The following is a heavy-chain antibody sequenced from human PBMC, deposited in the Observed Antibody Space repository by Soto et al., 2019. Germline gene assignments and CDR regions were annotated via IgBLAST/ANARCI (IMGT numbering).Heavy chain of an antibody. CDR2: ISGSGGST. CDR3: ANLEVYYYYGMDV. J-gene: IGHJ6*02. V-gene: IGHV3-23*01. CDR1: GFTFSSYA. Sequence: GSLRLSCAASGFTFSSYAMSWVRQAPGKGLEWVSAISGSGGSTYYADSVKGRFTISRDNSKNTLYLQMNSLRAEDTAVYYCANLEVYYYYGMDVWGQGTTVTVSS.